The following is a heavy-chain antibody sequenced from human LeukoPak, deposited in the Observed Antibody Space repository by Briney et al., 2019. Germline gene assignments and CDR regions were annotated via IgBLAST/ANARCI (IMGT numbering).Heavy chain of an antibody. CDR2: ISGYNGNT. Sequence: ASVKVSCKASGYTFTGYGISWVRQAPRQALEWMGWISGYNGNTNYAQKLQGRVTMTTDTSTSTAYMELRSLRSDDTAVYYCARDFHSSGYYHYFHYWGQGTLVTVSS. CDR3: ARDFHSSGYYHYFHY. D-gene: IGHD3-22*01. J-gene: IGHJ4*02. CDR1: GYTFTGYG. V-gene: IGHV1-18*01.